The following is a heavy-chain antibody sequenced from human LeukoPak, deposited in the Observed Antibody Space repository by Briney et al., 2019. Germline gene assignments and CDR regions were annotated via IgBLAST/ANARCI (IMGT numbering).Heavy chain of an antibody. CDR2: ISSSGSTI. CDR3: ARGQDIVAIQCGDF. Sequence: PWGSLRLSCAGSGFTFSDYSMNWVRQAPGKGLEWVSYISSSGSTIYYADSVKGRITISRDNAKSSVHLQMNNLRDEDTAVYYCARGQDIVAIQCGDFWGQGTLVTVSS. V-gene: IGHV3-48*02. J-gene: IGHJ4*02. D-gene: IGHD5-12*01. CDR1: GFTFSDYS.